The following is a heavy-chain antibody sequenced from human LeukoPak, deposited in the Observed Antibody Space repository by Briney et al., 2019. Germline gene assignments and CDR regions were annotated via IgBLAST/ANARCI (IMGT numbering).Heavy chain of an antibody. V-gene: IGHV4-30-4*08. CDR3: ARSYYYGSGSPNY. J-gene: IGHJ4*02. D-gene: IGHD3-10*01. CDR1: GGSISSGDYY. Sequence: PSETLSLTCTVSGGSISSGDYYWSWIRQPPGKGLGWIGYIYYSGSTYYNPSLKSRVTISVDTSKNQFSLKLSSVTAADTAVYYCARSYYYGSGSPNYWGQGTLVTVSS. CDR2: IYYSGST.